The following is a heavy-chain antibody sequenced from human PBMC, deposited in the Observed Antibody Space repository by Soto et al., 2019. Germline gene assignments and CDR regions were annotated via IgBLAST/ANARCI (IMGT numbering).Heavy chain of an antibody. CDR1: GGTFSSSG. CDR3: ARWPQPRYTADPYAVDV. Sequence: QVHLVQSGTEVKKPGSSVKVSCKASGGTFSSSGFSWVRQAPGQGLEWMGLIVPSLDTTNYAQKFQARVTITADEVTSTAYMELRSRRSEDTAVYYCARWPQPRYTADPYAVDVWGQGTRVIGSS. V-gene: IGHV1-69*01. D-gene: IGHD3-16*02. CDR2: IVPSLDTT. J-gene: IGHJ6*02.